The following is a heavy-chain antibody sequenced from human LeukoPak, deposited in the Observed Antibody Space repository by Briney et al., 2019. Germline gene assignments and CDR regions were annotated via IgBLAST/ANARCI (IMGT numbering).Heavy chain of an antibody. CDR2: IIPIFGTA. Sequence: SVKVSCKASGGTFSSYAISWVRQAPGQGLEWMGGIIPIFGTANYAQKFQGRVTITADKSTSTAYMELSRLRSDDTAVYYCAREEAAGSGGDYWGQGTLVTVSS. J-gene: IGHJ4*02. D-gene: IGHD6-13*01. CDR1: GGTFSSYA. CDR3: AREEAAGSGGDY. V-gene: IGHV1-69*06.